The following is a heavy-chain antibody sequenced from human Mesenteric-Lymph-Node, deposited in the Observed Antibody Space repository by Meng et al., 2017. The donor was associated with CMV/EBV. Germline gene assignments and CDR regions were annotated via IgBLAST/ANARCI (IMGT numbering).Heavy chain of an antibody. V-gene: IGHV3-23*01. J-gene: IGHJ4*02. CDR3: AKYGSGLSGTYEFDY. CDR2: LTGNGGTT. CDR1: GFTFSTYA. Sequence: GESLKISCAASGFTFSTYAMSWVRQAPGKGLEWVSALTGNGGTTYYADSVKGRFTISRDNSRNTLYLQMNNLRAEDTAVYYCAKYGSGLSGTYEFDYWGQGTLVTVSS. D-gene: IGHD1-26*01.